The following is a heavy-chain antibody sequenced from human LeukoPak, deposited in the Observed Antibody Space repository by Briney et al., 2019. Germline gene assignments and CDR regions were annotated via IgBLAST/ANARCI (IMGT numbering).Heavy chain of an antibody. D-gene: IGHD6-19*01. CDR2: IHTSGST. CDR1: GGSISSGSYY. Sequence: SQTLSLTCTVSGGSISSGSYYWSWIRQPAGKGLEWIGRIHTSGSTNYNPSLKSRVTISVDTSKNQFSLKLSSVTAADTAVYYCARDLSIAVHAFDIWGQGTMVTVSS. V-gene: IGHV4-61*02. CDR3: ARDLSIAVHAFDI. J-gene: IGHJ3*02.